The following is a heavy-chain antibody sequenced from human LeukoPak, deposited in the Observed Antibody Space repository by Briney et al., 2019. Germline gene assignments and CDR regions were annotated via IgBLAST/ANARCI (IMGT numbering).Heavy chain of an antibody. Sequence: SETLSLTCTVSGGSISSYYWSWIRQPAGKGLEWIGRIYTSGSTNYNPSLKSRVTISVDTSKNQFSLKLSSVTAADTAVYYCARGQYQLLYRGPFDYWGQGTLVTVSS. J-gene: IGHJ4*02. CDR2: IYTSGST. CDR3: ARGQYQLLYRGPFDY. V-gene: IGHV4-4*07. CDR1: GGSISSYY. D-gene: IGHD2-2*02.